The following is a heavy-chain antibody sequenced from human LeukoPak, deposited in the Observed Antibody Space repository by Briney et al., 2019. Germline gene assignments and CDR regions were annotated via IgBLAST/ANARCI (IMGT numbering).Heavy chain of an antibody. Sequence: GASVKVSCEASGYTFTSFAMHWVRQAPGQRLEWMGWISAGNGNAKYSLKFQGRVTITRDTSASTAYMELSSLQSEDTAVYYCAREGTHYDSSGFYHGGFDYWGQGTLVTVSS. CDR3: AREGTHYDSSGFYHGGFDY. CDR2: ISAGNGNA. CDR1: GYTFTSFA. D-gene: IGHD3-22*01. J-gene: IGHJ4*02. V-gene: IGHV1-3*01.